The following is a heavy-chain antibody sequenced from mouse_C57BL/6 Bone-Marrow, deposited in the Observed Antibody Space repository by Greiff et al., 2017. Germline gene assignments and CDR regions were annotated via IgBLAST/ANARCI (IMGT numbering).Heavy chain of an antibody. CDR3: TSTIWFAY. Sequence: EVQVVESGAELVRPGASVKLSCTASGFNIKDDYLHWVKQRPEQGLEWIGWIDPENGDTEYASKFQGKATITADTSSNTAYLQLSSLTSEDTAVYYCTSTIWFAYWGQGTLVTVSA. V-gene: IGHV14-4*01. D-gene: IGHD2-1*01. J-gene: IGHJ3*01. CDR1: GFNIKDDY. CDR2: IDPENGDT.